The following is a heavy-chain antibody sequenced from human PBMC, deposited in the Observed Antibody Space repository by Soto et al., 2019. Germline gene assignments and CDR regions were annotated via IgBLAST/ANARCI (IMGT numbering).Heavy chain of an antibody. CDR3: AKRVTDSDAFDI. V-gene: IGHV3-23*01. D-gene: IGHD5-18*01. CDR2: ISDSSGST. Sequence: GSLRLSCAASRFTFSNYVMSWVRQAPGKGLEWVSTISDSSGSTFYADSVKGRFTISRDNSKNTLYLQMNSLRAEDTAVYYCAKRVTDSDAFDIWGQGTMVTVSS. J-gene: IGHJ3*02. CDR1: RFTFSNYV.